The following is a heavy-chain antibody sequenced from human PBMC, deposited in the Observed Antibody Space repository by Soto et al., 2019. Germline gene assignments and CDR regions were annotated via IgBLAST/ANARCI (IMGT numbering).Heavy chain of an antibody. CDR3: ARMGRRYYDSSGYQLPDAFDI. CDR1: GGSISSSNW. CDR2: IYHSGST. Sequence: SETLSLTCAVSGGSISSSNWWSWVRQPPGKGLEWIGEIYHSGSTNYNPSLKSRVTISVDKSKNQFSLKLSSVTAADTAVYYCARMGRRYYDSSGYQLPDAFDIWRQGTMVTVSS. J-gene: IGHJ3*02. D-gene: IGHD3-22*01. V-gene: IGHV4-4*02.